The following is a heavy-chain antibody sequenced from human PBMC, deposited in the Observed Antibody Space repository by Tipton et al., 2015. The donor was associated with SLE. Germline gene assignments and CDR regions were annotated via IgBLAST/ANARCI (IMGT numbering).Heavy chain of an antibody. CDR3: ASPPSPGFSSSPGY. CDR1: GYPITNGYY. CDR2: VYHTGNT. D-gene: IGHD6-6*01. Sequence: TLSLTCAVFGYPITNGYYWGWIRQSPGRGLEWIGNVYHTGNTYYNPSLKSRATISVDTSRNQFSLRLSSLTAADTAVYYCASPPSPGFSSSPGYWGQGTLVTVSS. V-gene: IGHV4-38-2*01. J-gene: IGHJ4*02.